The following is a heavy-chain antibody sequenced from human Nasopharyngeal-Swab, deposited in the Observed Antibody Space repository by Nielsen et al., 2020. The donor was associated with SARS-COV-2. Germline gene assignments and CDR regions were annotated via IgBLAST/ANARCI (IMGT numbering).Heavy chain of an antibody. CDR2: IGTAGDT. Sequence: GESLKISCAASGFTFSSYDMHWVRQATGKGLEWVSAIGTAGDTSYPGSVKGRFTISRENAKNSLYLQMNSLRAGDTAVYYCAREEVTTGAFDIWGQGTMVTVSS. J-gene: IGHJ3*02. D-gene: IGHD4-17*01. CDR3: AREEVTTGAFDI. V-gene: IGHV3-13*01. CDR1: GFTFSSYD.